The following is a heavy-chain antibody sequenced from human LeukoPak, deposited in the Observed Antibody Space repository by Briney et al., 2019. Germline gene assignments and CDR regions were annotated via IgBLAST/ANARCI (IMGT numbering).Heavy chain of an antibody. D-gene: IGHD5-18*01. CDR3: AKAEDTAMVAY. J-gene: IGHJ4*02. Sequence: GGSLRLSCAASGFTFSSYGMHWVRQAPGKGLECVAVISYDGSNKYYADSVKGRFTISRDNSKNTLYLQMNSLRAEDKAVYYCAKAEDTAMVAYWGQGTLVTVSS. CDR1: GFTFSSYG. CDR2: ISYDGSNK. V-gene: IGHV3-30*18.